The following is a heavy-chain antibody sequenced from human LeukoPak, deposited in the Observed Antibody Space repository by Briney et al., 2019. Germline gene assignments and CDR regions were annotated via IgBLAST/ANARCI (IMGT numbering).Heavy chain of an antibody. V-gene: IGHV1-18*01. J-gene: IGHJ4*02. CDR2: ISAYNGNT. D-gene: IGHD5-18*01. Sequence: ASVKVSCKASGYTCTSYGISWVRQAPGQGLEWMGWISAYNGNTNYAQKLQGRVTMTTDTSTSTAYMELRSLRSDDTAVYYCARVVDSYGALDFDYWGQGTLVTVSS. CDR3: ARVVDSYGALDFDY. CDR1: GYTCTSYG.